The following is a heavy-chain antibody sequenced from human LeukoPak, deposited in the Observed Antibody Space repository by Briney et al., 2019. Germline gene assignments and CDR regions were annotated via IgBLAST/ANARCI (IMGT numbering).Heavy chain of an antibody. V-gene: IGHV3-11*05. D-gene: IGHD1-26*01. Sequence: KPGGSLRLSCAASGFMLSDYYMNWIRQAPGKGLEWASYISGSSSYTNYADSVKGRFTISRDNAKNSLYLQMNSLRAEDTAVYYCARGARYSGSYYDYWGQGTLVTVSS. J-gene: IGHJ4*02. CDR2: ISGSSSYT. CDR1: GFMLSDYY. CDR3: ARGARYSGSYYDY.